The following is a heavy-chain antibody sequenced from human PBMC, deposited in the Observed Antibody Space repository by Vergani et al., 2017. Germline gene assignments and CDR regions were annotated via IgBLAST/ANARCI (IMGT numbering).Heavy chain of an antibody. J-gene: IGHJ4*02. V-gene: IGHV1-2*02. CDR1: GYTFTGYY. CDR3: ARVPIVVVPAAIASYYFDY. Sequence: QVQLVQSGAEVKKPGASVKVSCKASGYTFTGYYMHWVRQAPGQGLEWMGWINPNSGGTNYAQKFQGRVTMTRDTSIRTAYMELSRLRSDDTAVYYCARVPIVVVPAAIASYYFDYWGQGTLVTVSS. CDR2: INPNSGGT. D-gene: IGHD2-2*02.